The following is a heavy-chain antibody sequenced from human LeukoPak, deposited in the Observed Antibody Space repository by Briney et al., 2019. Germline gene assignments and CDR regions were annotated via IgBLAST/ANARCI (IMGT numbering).Heavy chain of an antibody. CDR2: ISYDGSNK. D-gene: IGHD2-2*01. V-gene: IGHV3-30*01. CDR1: GFTFSSYE. Sequence: GGSLRLSCAASGFTFSSYEMNWVRQAPGKGLEWVAVISYDGSNKYYADSVKGRFTISRDNSKNTLYLQMNSLRAEDTAVYYCARGGDVVVPAATLYDYWGQGTLVTVSS. CDR3: ARGGDVVVPAATLYDY. J-gene: IGHJ4*02.